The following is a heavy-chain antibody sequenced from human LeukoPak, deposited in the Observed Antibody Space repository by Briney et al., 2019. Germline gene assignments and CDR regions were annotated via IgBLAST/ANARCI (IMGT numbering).Heavy chain of an antibody. CDR3: ARDLGAYGNYAQFSDY. V-gene: IGHV1-18*01. J-gene: IGHJ4*02. D-gene: IGHD4-11*01. Sequence: ASVKVSCKASGYTFTSYCISWVRQAPGQGLEWMGWISAYNGTTNYAQKLQGRVTMTTDTSTSTAYMELRSLRSDDTAVYYCARDLGAYGNYAQFSDYWGQGTLVTVSS. CDR1: GYTFTSYC. CDR2: ISAYNGTT.